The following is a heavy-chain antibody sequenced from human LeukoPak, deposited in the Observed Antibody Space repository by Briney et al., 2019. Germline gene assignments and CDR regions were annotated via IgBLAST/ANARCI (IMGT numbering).Heavy chain of an antibody. CDR1: GFTFDDYG. D-gene: IGHD6-13*01. J-gene: IGHJ4*02. CDR3: ARGTLKAAATDFDY. CDR2: VNWNGGST. V-gene: IGHV3-20*04. Sequence: GGSLRLSCAASGFTFDDYGMSWVRQAPGKGLEWVSGVNWNGGSTGYADSVKGRFTISRDNAKNSLYLQMNSLRAEDTALYYCARGTLKAAATDFDYWGQGTLVTVSS.